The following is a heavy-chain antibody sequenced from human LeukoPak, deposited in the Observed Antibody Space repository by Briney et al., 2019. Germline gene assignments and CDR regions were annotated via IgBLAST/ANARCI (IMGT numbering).Heavy chain of an antibody. CDR2: IYTDGAT. CDR1: GFTVSSNY. D-gene: IGHD2-15*01. J-gene: IGHJ4*02. CDR3: ARGYCSGSSCYPGLY. Sequence: GGSLRLSCAASGFTVSSNYMNWVRQAPGKGLEWVSFIYTDGATYYADSVKGRFTISRDNSKNTLYLQMNSLRADDTAAYYCARGYCSGSSCYPGLYWGQGSLVAVSS. V-gene: IGHV3-66*02.